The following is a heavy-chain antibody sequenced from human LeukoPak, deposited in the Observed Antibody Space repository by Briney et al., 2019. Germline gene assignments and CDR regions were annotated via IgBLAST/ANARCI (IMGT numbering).Heavy chain of an antibody. D-gene: IGHD6-6*01. V-gene: IGHV3-30*18. Sequence: GGSLRLSCEASGFTFSSYGMQWVRQAPGKGLEWVALMSYDGSNRYYADSVKGRFTISRDNSKNTLYLQMNTLRAEDTAVYYCAKDRSSSGGYYHYYVMDVWGQGTTVTVPS. CDR2: MSYDGSNR. J-gene: IGHJ6*02. CDR3: AKDRSSSGGYYHYYVMDV. CDR1: GFTFSSYG.